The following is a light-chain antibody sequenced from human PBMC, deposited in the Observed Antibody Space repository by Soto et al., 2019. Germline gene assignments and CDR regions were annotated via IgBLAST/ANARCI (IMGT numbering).Light chain of an antibody. CDR1: SSDVGGYNY. J-gene: IGLJ2*01. CDR2: DVS. V-gene: IGLV2-14*01. Sequence: QSALTQPASVSGSPGQSINISCTGTSSDVGGYNYVSWYQQHPGKAPKLMIYDVSNRPSGVSNRFSGSKSGNTASLTISGIQAEDEADYYCSSYTSISTVVFGGGTKLTVL. CDR3: SSYTSISTVV.